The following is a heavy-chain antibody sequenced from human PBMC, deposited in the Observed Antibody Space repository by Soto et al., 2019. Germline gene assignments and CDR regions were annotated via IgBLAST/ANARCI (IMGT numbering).Heavy chain of an antibody. CDR1: GGTFSSDG. V-gene: IGHV1-69*13. CDR3: ARGRETYYYDSSGYTDWYLDL. J-gene: IGHJ2*01. D-gene: IGHD3-22*01. CDR2: ITPIFRAT. Sequence: SVKISCKASGGTFSSDGISWVRQAPGEGLEWMGGITPIFRATKDAQKFQGRVTITADESTSTAYMELSRLRSEDTAVYYCARGRETYYYDSSGYTDWYLDLWGRGTLVTVSS.